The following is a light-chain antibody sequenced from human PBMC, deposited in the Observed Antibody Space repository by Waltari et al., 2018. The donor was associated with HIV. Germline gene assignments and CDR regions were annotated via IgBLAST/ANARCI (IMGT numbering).Light chain of an antibody. Sequence: SYELTQPPSVSVSPGQTARITCPGDALPKQYAYWYQQKPGQAPVLVIYKDTERPSGIPERFPGSSSGTTVTLTISGVQAEDEADYYCQSPDSSGPWVFGGGTKLTVL. J-gene: IGLJ3*02. CDR1: ALPKQY. CDR2: KDT. CDR3: QSPDSSGPWV. V-gene: IGLV3-25*03.